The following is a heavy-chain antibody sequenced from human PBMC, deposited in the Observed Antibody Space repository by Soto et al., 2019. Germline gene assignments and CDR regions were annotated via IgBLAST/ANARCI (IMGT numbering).Heavy chain of an antibody. CDR1: GYTFTSYG. J-gene: IGHJ4*02. CDR2: ISAYNGNT. D-gene: IGHD3-22*01. V-gene: IGHV1-18*01. CDR3: ARDGYYYDSSGYFALDY. Sequence: ASVKVSCKASGYTFTSYGISWVRQAPGQGLEWMGWISAYNGNTNYAQKLQGRVTMTTDTSTSTAYMELRSLRSDDTAVYYCARDGYYYDSSGYFALDYWGQGTLGTVSS.